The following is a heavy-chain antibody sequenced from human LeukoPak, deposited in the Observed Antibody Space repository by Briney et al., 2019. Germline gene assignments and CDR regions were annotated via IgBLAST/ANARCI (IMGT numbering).Heavy chain of an antibody. J-gene: IGHJ4*02. CDR3: ARDLKRTVGATTTSDY. Sequence: ASVKVSCKASGYTFTSYAISWVRQAPGQGLEWMGWISAHNGDTNYAQKFQGRVSMTPDTSTSTGYMELRSLISDDTAVYYCARDLKRTVGATTTSDYWGQGTLVTISS. CDR2: ISAHNGDT. V-gene: IGHV1-18*01. CDR1: GYTFTSYA. D-gene: IGHD1-26*01.